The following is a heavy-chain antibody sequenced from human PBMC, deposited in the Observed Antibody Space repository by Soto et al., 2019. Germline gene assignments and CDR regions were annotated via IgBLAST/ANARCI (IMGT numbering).Heavy chain of an antibody. J-gene: IGHJ4*02. CDR2: ISGSGGST. D-gene: IGHD6-19*01. CDR3: AKFGEGAVAGIIPSDFDY. V-gene: IGHV3-23*01. CDR1: GFTFSSYV. Sequence: GGSLRLSCAASGFTFSSYVMSWVRQAPGKGLEWVSAISGSGGSTYYADSVKGRFTISRDNSKNTLYLQMNSLRAEDTAVYYCAKFGEGAVAGIIPSDFDYWGQGTLVTVSS.